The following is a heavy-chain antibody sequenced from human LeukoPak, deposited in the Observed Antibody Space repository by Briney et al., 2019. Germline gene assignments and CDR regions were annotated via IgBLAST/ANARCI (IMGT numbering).Heavy chain of an antibody. D-gene: IGHD2-15*01. CDR2: ISSSGSHT. V-gene: IGHV3-21*01. Sequence: GGSLRLSCAASGFTFSSYSMKWVRQPPGKGLEWVSSISSSGSHTYYADSVKGRFTISRDNAKNSLYLQMSSLRAEDTAVYYCAALAVSYCSCSSCDDYWGQGTLVTVSS. CDR3: AALAVSYCSCSSCDDY. J-gene: IGHJ4*02. CDR1: GFTFSSYS.